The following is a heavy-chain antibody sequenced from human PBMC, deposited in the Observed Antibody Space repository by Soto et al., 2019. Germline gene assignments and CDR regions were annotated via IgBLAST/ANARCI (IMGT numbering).Heavy chain of an antibody. CDR3: AKVRTESRWYRLGYYYYYGMDV. J-gene: IGHJ6*02. Sequence: QVQLVEAGGGVVQPGRSLRLSCAASGFTFSSYGMHWVRQAPGKGLEWVAVISYDGSNKYYADSVKGRFTISRDNSKNTLYLQMNSLSAEETAVYYCAKVRTESRWYRLGYYYYYGMDVWGQGTTVTVSS. CDR1: GFTFSSYG. D-gene: IGHD6-13*01. CDR2: ISYDGSNK. V-gene: IGHV3-30*18.